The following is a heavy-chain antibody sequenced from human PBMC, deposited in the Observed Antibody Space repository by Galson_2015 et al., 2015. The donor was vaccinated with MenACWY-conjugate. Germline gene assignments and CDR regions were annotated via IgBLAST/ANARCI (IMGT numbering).Heavy chain of an antibody. J-gene: IGHJ4*02. V-gene: IGHV3-23*01. Sequence: SLRLSCAASGFTFSTYAMGWVRQAPGRGLEWVSDISGSGVNTYYADSVKGRFTISRDKSKNTVYLQMISLRAEDTALYYCARATSYSGTYYDFWGQGTLVTVSS. D-gene: IGHD1-26*01. CDR3: ARATSYSGTYYDF. CDR2: ISGSGVNT. CDR1: GFTFSTYA.